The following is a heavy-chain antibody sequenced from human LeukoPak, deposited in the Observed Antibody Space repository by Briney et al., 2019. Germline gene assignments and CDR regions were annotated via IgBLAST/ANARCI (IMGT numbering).Heavy chain of an antibody. CDR2: IKKDGSEK. J-gene: IGHJ4*02. D-gene: IGHD5-18*01. CDR1: GFTLSSYE. Sequence: GGSLRLSCAASGFTLSSYEMNWVRQAPGKGLEWVANIKKDGSEKYYVDSVKGRFTISRDNAKTSLYLQMNSLRAEDTAVYYCARDLSGITGYTYGRGIDYWGQGTLVTVSS. CDR3: ARDLSGITGYTYGRGIDY. V-gene: IGHV3-7*01.